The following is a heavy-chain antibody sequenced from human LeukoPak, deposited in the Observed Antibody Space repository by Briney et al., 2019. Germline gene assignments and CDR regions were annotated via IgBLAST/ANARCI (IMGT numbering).Heavy chain of an antibody. Sequence: SETLSLTCAVSGGSFSSGGHSWSWIRQPPGKGLEWIGYIYHSGSIYYNPSLKSRVTISVDRSKNQFSLKVNSVTAADTAVYYCARASSPDCTGGSCHGYFDLWSRGTLVTVSS. CDR2: IYHSGSI. V-gene: IGHV4-30-2*01. CDR3: ARASSPDCTGGSCHGYFDL. D-gene: IGHD2-15*01. J-gene: IGHJ2*01. CDR1: GGSFSSGGHS.